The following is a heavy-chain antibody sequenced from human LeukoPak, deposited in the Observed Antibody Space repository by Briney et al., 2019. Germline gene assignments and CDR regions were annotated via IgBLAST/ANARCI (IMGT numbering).Heavy chain of an antibody. CDR1: IGSISGFY. D-gene: IGHD6-19*01. J-gene: IGHJ4*02. Sequence: SETLSLTCTVSIGSISGFYWTWIRQPPGKGLEWLGYMYYTGTTNYNPSLRIRVTISIDKSKNQFSLNVSSVTSADTAVYYCARLAVTGKNCRGRGSLVSVSS. CDR3: ARLAVTGKNC. CDR2: MYYTGTT. V-gene: IGHV4-59*01.